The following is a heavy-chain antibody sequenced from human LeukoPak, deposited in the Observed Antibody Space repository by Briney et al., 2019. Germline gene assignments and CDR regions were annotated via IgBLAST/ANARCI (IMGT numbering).Heavy chain of an antibody. CDR1: GSTFSNAW. V-gene: IGHV3-15*01. J-gene: IGHJ6*04. CDR2: IKSKTDGGTT. D-gene: IGHD6-13*01. Sequence: GGSLRLSCAASGSTFSNAWMSWVRQAPGKGLEWVGRIKSKTDGGTTDYAAPVKGRFTISRGDSKNTLYLQMNSLKTEDTAVYYCTTVSSWYGGDYYYGMDVWGKGTTVTVSS. CDR3: TTVSSWYGGDYYYGMDV.